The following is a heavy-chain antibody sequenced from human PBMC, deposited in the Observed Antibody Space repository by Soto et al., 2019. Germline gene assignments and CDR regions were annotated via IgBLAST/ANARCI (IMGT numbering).Heavy chain of an antibody. CDR1: GFNFINFA. D-gene: IGHD3-10*01. Sequence: EVQLLESGGGLVQPGGSLRLSCAGSGFNFINFAMNWVRQAPGKGLEWVSTISGGGDAAFFADSVRGRFTISRDNSKDTVTLQINSLGVDDTAVYYCARKVPGSTSRPDYWYFDLWGRGTLVTVSS. J-gene: IGHJ2*01. CDR2: ISGGGDAA. CDR3: ARKVPGSTSRPDYWYFDL. V-gene: IGHV3-23*01.